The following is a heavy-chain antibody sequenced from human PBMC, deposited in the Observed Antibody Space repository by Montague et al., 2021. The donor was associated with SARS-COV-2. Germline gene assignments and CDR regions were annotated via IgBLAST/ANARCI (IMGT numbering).Heavy chain of an antibody. V-gene: IGHV4-4*02. D-gene: IGHD4-11*01. CDR1: GVSITSTNW. J-gene: IGHJ4*02. Sequence: SETLSLTCAVSGVSITSTNWWSLVRQPPGKGLEWIGEISYGGIATYNPSLKSRATISMDRSTNLFPLKLSSVTAADTAIYYCAGKVLTVPADYWGQGTLVTVS. CDR2: ISYGGIA. CDR3: AGKVLTVPADY.